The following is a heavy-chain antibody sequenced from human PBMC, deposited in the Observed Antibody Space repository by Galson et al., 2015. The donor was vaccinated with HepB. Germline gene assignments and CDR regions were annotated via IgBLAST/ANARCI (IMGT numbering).Heavy chain of an antibody. CDR3: ARDHRAIAVAGTPLRYVDY. CDR1: GDSVSSNSAA. Sequence: CAISGDSVSSNSAAWNWIRQSPSRGLEWLGRTYYRSKWYNDYAVSVKSRITINPDTSKNQFSLQLNSVTPEDTAVYYCARDHRAIAVAGTPLRYVDYWGQGTLVTVSS. J-gene: IGHJ4*02. D-gene: IGHD6-19*01. CDR2: TYYRSKWYN. V-gene: IGHV6-1*01.